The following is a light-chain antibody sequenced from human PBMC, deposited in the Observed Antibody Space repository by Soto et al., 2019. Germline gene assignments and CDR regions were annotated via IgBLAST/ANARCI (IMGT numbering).Light chain of an antibody. CDR3: AAWDDSLNGWV. V-gene: IGLV1-44*01. Sequence: QAVVTQAPSASGTPGQRVTISCSGSSSNIGSNTVTWYQQVPGTAPKLLIYSNDQRPSGVPDRFSGSKSGTSASLAIAGLQSEDEADYYCAAWDDSLNGWVFGGVTKLTVL. J-gene: IGLJ3*02. CDR2: SND. CDR1: SSNIGSNT.